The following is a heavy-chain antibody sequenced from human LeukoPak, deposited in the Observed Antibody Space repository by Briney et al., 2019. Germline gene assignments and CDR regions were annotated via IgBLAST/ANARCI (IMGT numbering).Heavy chain of an antibody. D-gene: IGHD3-16*01. CDR3: ARFTPQGYGWGGYNRFDP. Sequence: SETLPLTCTVSGGSISSYYWSWIRRPPGKELEWIGYIYYSGSTNYNPSPKSRVTISVDTSKNQFSLDLTSVTAADTAVYYCARFTPQGYGWGGYNRFDPWGQGTLVTVSS. CDR2: IYYSGST. CDR1: GGSISSYY. J-gene: IGHJ5*02. V-gene: IGHV4-59*01.